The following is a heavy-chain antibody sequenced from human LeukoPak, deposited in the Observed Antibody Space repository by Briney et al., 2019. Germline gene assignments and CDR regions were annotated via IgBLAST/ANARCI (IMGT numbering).Heavy chain of an antibody. J-gene: IGHJ6*03. CDR1: GGAINSGHFY. CDR2: IYTSGTT. V-gene: IGHV4-61*02. CDR3: ERVSYHYYYMDV. Sequence: SETLSLTCTVSGGAINSGHFYWSWIRQPAGSGLEWIGRIYTSGTTDYNPSLRTRVTKSVDASRNQLSLNLSSVTAADTAVYYCERVSYHYYYMDVWGKGTTVTVSS. D-gene: IGHD3-22*01.